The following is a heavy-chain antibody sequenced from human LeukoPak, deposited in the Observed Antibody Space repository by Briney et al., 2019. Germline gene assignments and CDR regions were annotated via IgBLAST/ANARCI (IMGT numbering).Heavy chain of an antibody. CDR1: GFTVSSNY. Sequence: GSLRLSCAASGFTVSSNYMSWVRQPPGKGLEWIGSIYYSGSTYYNPSLKSRVTISVDTSKNQFSLKLSSVTAADTAVYYCARDGLGMATITGDYWGQGTLVTVSS. CDR3: ARDGLGMATITGDY. CDR2: IYYSGST. V-gene: IGHV4-39*07. J-gene: IGHJ4*02. D-gene: IGHD5-24*01.